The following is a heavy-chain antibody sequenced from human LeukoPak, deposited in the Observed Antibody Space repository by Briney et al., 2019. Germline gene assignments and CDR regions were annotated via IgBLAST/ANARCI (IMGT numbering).Heavy chain of an antibody. CDR1: GFTFSSYT. CDR3: VRGFGQLDY. D-gene: IGHD6-6*01. CDR2: ISSSGGTI. V-gene: IGHV3-48*02. Sequence: PGGSLRLSCAASGFTFSSYTMNWVRQAPGKGLEWVSHISSSGGTIYYADSVKGRFTVSRDNAKHSLYLQMNSLRDEDTAVYYCVRGFGQLDYWGQGTLVTVSS. J-gene: IGHJ4*02.